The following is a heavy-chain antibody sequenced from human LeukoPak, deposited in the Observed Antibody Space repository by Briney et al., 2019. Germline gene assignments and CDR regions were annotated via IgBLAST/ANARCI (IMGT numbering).Heavy chain of an antibody. CDR2: MNPNSGNT. J-gene: IGHJ6*02. CDR1: GYTFTSYD. Sequence: ASVKVSCKASGYTFTSYDINWVRQATGQGLEWMGWMNPNSGNTGYAQKFQGRVTMTRNTSISTAYMELSSLRSEDTAVYYCARGFLTKGPLYYYYGMDVWGQGTTVTVSS. V-gene: IGHV1-8*01. D-gene: IGHD4-11*01. CDR3: ARGFLTKGPLYYYYGMDV.